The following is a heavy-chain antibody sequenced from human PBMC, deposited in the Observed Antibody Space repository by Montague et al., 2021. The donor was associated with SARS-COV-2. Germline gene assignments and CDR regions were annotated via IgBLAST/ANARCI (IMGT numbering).Heavy chain of an antibody. CDR3: AVCLTVWTGYAKCVYFDY. CDR1: GGSMMSPSFH. D-gene: IGHD3/OR15-3a*01. Sequence: SETLSLTCTVSGGSMMSPSFHWDWIRQAPGKGLEWVGSIYYGGTTYFNLSLRSRVTLSVDTSRSQFSLKLSSVTAADTAVYYCAVCLTVWTGYAKCVYFDYWGQGTLVTVSS. J-gene: IGHJ4*02. CDR2: IYYGGTT. V-gene: IGHV4-39*01.